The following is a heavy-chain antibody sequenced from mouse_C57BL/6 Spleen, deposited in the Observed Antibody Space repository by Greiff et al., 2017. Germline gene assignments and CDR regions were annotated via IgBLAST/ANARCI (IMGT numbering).Heavy chain of an antibody. J-gene: IGHJ4*01. D-gene: IGHD2-3*01. CDR1: GYTFTSYW. Sequence: QVQLKQPGAELVRPGSSVKLSCKASGYTFTSYWMHWVKQRPIQGLEWIGNIDPSDSETHYNQKFKDKATLTVDKSSSTAYMQLSSLTSEDSAVYYCARIGFYDSLAMDYWGQGTSVTVSS. V-gene: IGHV1-52*01. CDR3: ARIGFYDSLAMDY. CDR2: IDPSDSET.